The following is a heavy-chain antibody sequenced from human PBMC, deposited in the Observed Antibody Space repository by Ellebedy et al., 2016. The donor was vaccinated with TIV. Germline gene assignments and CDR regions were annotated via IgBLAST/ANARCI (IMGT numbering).Heavy chain of an antibody. CDR2: ISSSGSTI. D-gene: IGHD1-1*01. CDR1: GFTFSDYY. CDR3: ARAAGTTYHYYYYGMDV. Sequence: GESLKISCAASGFTFSDYYMSWIRQAPGKGLEWVSYISSSGSTIYYADSVKVRFTISRDNAKNSLYLQMNSLRAEDTAVYYCARAAGTTYHYYYYGMDVWGQGTTVTVSS. J-gene: IGHJ6*02. V-gene: IGHV3-11*04.